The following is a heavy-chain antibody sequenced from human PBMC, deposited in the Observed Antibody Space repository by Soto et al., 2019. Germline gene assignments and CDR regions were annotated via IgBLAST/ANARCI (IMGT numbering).Heavy chain of an antibody. J-gene: IGHJ6*03. D-gene: IGHD6-19*01. V-gene: IGHV3-33*01. CDR1: GFTFSSYG. Sequence: GGSLRLSCAASGFTFSSYGMHWVRQAPGKGLEWVAVIWYDGSNKYYADSVKGRFTISRDNSKNTLYLQMNSLRAEDTAVYYCARDSMFIAVAGTRVYYYYYMDVWGKGTTVTVSS. CDR2: IWYDGSNK. CDR3: ARDSMFIAVAGTRVYYYYYMDV.